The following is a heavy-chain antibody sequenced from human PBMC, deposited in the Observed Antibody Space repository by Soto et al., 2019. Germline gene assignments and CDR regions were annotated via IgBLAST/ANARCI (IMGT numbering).Heavy chain of an antibody. D-gene: IGHD3-10*01. Sequence: TGGSLRLSCAASGFTFSSYWMSWVRQAPGKGLEWVANIKRDGSEKYYVDSVKGRFTISRDNAKNSLYLQMNSLRAEDTAVYYCARALGGSMVRGVIINIPIDAFDIWGQGTMVTVSS. J-gene: IGHJ3*02. CDR1: GFTFSSYW. CDR3: ARALGGSMVRGVIINIPIDAFDI. V-gene: IGHV3-7*04. CDR2: IKRDGSEK.